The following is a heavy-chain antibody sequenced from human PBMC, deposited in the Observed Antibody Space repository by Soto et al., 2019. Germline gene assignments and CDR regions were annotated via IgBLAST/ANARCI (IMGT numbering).Heavy chain of an antibody. Sequence: GGSLRLSCAASGFTFSSYTMSWVRQAPGKGLEWVSAISGSGGSTYYADSVKGRFTISRDDSKNTLYLQMNSLRAEDTAVYYCAKDLPSYYYDSSGYYPFDYWGQGTLVTVSS. CDR1: GFTFSSYT. D-gene: IGHD3-22*01. CDR3: AKDLPSYYYDSSGYYPFDY. V-gene: IGHV3-23*01. J-gene: IGHJ4*02. CDR2: ISGSGGST.